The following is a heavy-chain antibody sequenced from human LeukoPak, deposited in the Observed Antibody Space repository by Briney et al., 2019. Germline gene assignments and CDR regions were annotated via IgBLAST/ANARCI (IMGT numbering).Heavy chain of an antibody. CDR1: GFTFSSYA. CDR2: ISYDGSNK. V-gene: IGHV3-30-3*01. J-gene: IGHJ4*02. D-gene: IGHD6-13*01. Sequence: PGGSLRLSCAASGFTFSSYAMHWVRQAPGKGLEWVAVISYDGSNKYYADSVKGRFTISRDNSKNTLYLQMNSLRAEDTAVYYCATEPGIAAAVLGYWGQGTLVTVSS. CDR3: ATEPGIAAAVLGY.